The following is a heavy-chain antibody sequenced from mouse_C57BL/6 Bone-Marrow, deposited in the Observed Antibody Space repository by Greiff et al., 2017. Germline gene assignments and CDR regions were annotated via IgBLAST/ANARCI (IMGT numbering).Heavy chain of an antibody. V-gene: IGHV5-9*01. CDR1: GFTFSSYT. CDR3: SRQVTTVLATKYFDV. Sequence: EVTLEESGGGLVKPGGSLKLSCAASGFTFSSYTMSWVRQTPETRLQWVAAISGGGGNTYYPDSVKGRFTISRDNDKNILYLQMSILRSEDTALYYCSRQVTTVLATKYFDVWGTGTSVTVSS. CDR2: ISGGGGNT. J-gene: IGHJ1*03. D-gene: IGHD1-1*01.